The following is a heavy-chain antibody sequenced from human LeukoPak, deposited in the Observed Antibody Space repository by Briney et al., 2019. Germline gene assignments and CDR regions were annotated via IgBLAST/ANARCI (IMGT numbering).Heavy chain of an antibody. J-gene: IGHJ4*02. CDR3: ARGEEKATITALDS. Sequence: GGSLRLSCAASGFTFSNYDMHWVRQAPGKGLEWASAISSSSSYIYYADSIKGRFTISKDNAENSLYLQMNSLRAVDTAVYFCARGEEKATITALDSWGQGTLVTVSS. D-gene: IGHD5-24*01. CDR1: GFTFSNYD. V-gene: IGHV3-21*01. CDR2: ISSSSSYI.